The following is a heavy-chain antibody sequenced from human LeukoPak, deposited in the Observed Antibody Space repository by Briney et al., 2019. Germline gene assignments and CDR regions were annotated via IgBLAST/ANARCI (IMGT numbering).Heavy chain of an antibody. Sequence: GSGPTLVNPTETLTLTCTVSGFLLSNARMGVSWIRQPPGKALEWLAHIFSNDEKSYSTSLKSRLTISKDTSKSQVVLTMTNMDPVDTATYYCARIGCSSTSCYYYYYYYMDVWGKGTTVTVSS. J-gene: IGHJ6*03. D-gene: IGHD2-2*01. V-gene: IGHV2-26*01. CDR2: IFSNDEK. CDR3: ARIGCSSTSCYYYYYYYMDV. CDR1: GFLLSNARMG.